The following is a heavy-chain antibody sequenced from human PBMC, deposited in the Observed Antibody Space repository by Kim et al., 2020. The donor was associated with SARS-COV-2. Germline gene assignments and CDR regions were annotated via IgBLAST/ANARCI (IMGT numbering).Heavy chain of an antibody. D-gene: IGHD2-2*01. CDR3: ARLKADKSAAAEGVGFDP. J-gene: IGHJ5*02. V-gene: IGHV4-59*08. CDR1: GDPISGNY. CDR2: IYYDGAT. Sequence: SETLSLTCTVSGDPISGNYWSWIRQPPGKGLEWIGYIYYDGATRYTPSLKSRLTVSLDTSRNQFSLRLNSMTAADTAVYYCARLKADKSAAAEGVGFDPWGQGILGTVSS.